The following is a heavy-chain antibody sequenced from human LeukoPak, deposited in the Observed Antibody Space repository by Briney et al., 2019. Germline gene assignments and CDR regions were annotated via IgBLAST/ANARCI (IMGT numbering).Heavy chain of an antibody. Sequence: KPSETLSLTCTVSGGSISSSSYYWGWIRQPPGKGLEWIGEINHSGSTNYNPSLKSRVTISVDTSKNQFSLKLSSVTAADTAVYYCARGSVVAVAGNDLWGRGTLVTVSS. CDR2: INHSGST. D-gene: IGHD6-19*01. CDR3: ARGSVVAVAGNDL. CDR1: GGSISSSSYY. J-gene: IGHJ2*01. V-gene: IGHV4-39*07.